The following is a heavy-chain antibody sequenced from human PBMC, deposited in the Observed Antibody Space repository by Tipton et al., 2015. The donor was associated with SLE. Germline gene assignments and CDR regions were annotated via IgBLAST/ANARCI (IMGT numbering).Heavy chain of an antibody. CDR1: GGSFSGYY. CDR3: ARAGRAWNLFDY. V-gene: IGHV4-38-2*01. CDR2: IYHSGST. D-gene: IGHD1-1*01. Sequence: TLSLTCAVYGGSFSGYYWGWIRQPPGKGLEWIGSIYHSGSTYYNPSLKSRVTISVDTSKNQFSLKLSSVTAADTAVYYCARAGRAWNLFDYWGQGTLVTVSS. J-gene: IGHJ4*02.